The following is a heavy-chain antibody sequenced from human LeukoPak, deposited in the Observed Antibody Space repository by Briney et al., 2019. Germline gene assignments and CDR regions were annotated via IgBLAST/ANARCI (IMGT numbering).Heavy chain of an antibody. CDR2: IWYDGSNK. Sequence: GGSLRLSCAASGFTFSSYGMHWVRQAPGKGLEWVAVIWYDGSNKYYADSVKGRFTISRDNSKNTLYLQMNSLRAEDMAVYYCARGSYCGGDCYLYGMDVWGQGTTVTVSS. D-gene: IGHD2-21*02. V-gene: IGHV3-33*01. CDR3: ARGSYCGGDCYLYGMDV. CDR1: GFTFSSYG. J-gene: IGHJ6*02.